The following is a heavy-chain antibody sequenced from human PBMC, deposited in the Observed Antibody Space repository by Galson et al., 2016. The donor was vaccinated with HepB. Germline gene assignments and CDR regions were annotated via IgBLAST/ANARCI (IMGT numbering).Heavy chain of an antibody. Sequence: PALVKPTQTLTLACTLSGFSPSSSSGRCVNWIRQPPGKALEWLARIDWDDDKYYSTSLKTRLTISKDTSKNQVVLTMTNMDPADTATYYCARSCSWYDYWGQGTLVTVSS. CDR1: GFSPSSSSGRC. V-gene: IGHV2-70*11. J-gene: IGHJ4*02. CDR3: ARSCSWYDY. CDR2: IDWDDDK. D-gene: IGHD6-13*01.